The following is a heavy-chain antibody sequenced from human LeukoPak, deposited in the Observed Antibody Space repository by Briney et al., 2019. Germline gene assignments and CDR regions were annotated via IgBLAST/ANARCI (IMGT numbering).Heavy chain of an antibody. CDR3: ARAAAMVSFAY. J-gene: IGHJ4*02. Sequence: GGSLRLSCAASGFTFSSYEVNWVRQAPGKGLEWVSYVSSSGSTIYYADSVKGRFTISRDNAKNSLYLQMNSLRAEDTAVYYCARAAAMVSFAYWGQGTLVTVSS. CDR1: GFTFSSYE. CDR2: VSSSGSTI. V-gene: IGHV3-48*03. D-gene: IGHD5-18*01.